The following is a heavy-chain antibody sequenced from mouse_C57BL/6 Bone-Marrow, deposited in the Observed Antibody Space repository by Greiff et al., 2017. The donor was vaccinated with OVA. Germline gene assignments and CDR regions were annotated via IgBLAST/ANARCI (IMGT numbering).Heavy chain of an antibody. Sequence: VQLQQSGAELVRPGASVKLSCTASGFNIKDDYMHWVKQRPEQGLEWIGWIDPENGDTEYASKFQGKATITADTSSNTAYLQLSSLTSEDTAVYYCTPGGFDYWGQGTTLTVSS. V-gene: IGHV14-4*01. CDR3: TPGGFDY. CDR2: IDPENGDT. CDR1: GFNIKDDY. J-gene: IGHJ2*01.